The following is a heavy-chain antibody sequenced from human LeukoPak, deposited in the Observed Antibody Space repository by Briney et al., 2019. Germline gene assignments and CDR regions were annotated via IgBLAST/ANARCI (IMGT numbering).Heavy chain of an antibody. CDR3: ATGTGTTSLFDY. CDR2: IYHSGRT. V-gene: IGHV4-38-2*02. D-gene: IGHD1-1*01. J-gene: IGHJ4*02. Sequence: SETLSLTCTVSGYSISSGYYWGWIRQPPGKGLEWIGSIYHSGRTFYNPSLKSRVTISVDTSKNQFSLKLSSVTAADTAVYYCATGTGTTSLFDYWGQGTLVTVSS. CDR1: GYSISSGYY.